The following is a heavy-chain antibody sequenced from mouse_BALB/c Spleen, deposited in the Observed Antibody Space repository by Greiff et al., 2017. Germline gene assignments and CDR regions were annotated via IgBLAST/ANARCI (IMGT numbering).Heavy chain of an antibody. J-gene: IGHJ3*01. Sequence: QVQLQQSGADLVKPGASVKLSCKASGYTFTSYDINWVRQRPEQGLEWIGWIFPGDGSTKYNEKFKGKATLTTDKSSSTAYMQLSRLTSEDSAVYFCASGDYYGSSYGFAYWGQGTLVTVSA. D-gene: IGHD1-1*01. CDR1: GYTFTSYD. V-gene: IGHV1S56*01. CDR3: ASGDYYGSSYGFAY. CDR2: IFPGDGST.